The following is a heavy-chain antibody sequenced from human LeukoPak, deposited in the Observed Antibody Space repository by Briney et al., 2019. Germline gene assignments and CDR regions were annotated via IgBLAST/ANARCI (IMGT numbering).Heavy chain of an antibody. V-gene: IGHV5-51*01. D-gene: IGHD3-22*01. J-gene: IGHJ4*02. CDR1: GYSFTSYW. CDR3: ASLYDSSGYYYFDY. Sequence: GESLKISCKGSGYSFTSYWIGWVRQMPGKGLEWMGIIYPGDSDTRYSLSFQGQVTISADKSISTAYLQWSSLKASDTAMYHCASLYDSSGYYYFDYWGQGTLVTVSS. CDR2: IYPGDSDT.